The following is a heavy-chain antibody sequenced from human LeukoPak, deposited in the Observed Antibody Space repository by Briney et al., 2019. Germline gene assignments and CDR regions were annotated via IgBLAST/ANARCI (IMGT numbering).Heavy chain of an antibody. V-gene: IGHV3-74*01. CDR3: ARGKFDYDSSGYFFSEVSAFDI. CDR1: KFTFSNYW. J-gene: IGHJ3*02. D-gene: IGHD3-22*01. Sequence: GGSLRLSCAASKFTFSNYWMHWVRQAPGKGLVWVSRINSDGSSRSYADSVKGRFTISRGNAKNTLYLQMNSLRAEDTAVYYCARGKFDYDSSGYFFSEVSAFDIWGQGTMITVSS. CDR2: INSDGSSR.